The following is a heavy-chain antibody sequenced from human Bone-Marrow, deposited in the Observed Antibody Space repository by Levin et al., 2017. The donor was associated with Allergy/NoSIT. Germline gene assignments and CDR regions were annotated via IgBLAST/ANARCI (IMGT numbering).Heavy chain of an antibody. CDR1: GFTFSTYA. CDR3: AKGSGGAAGTRPLGH. D-gene: IGHD6-13*01. CDR2: VSGRDGGT. J-gene: IGHJ5*02. V-gene: IGHV3-23*01. Sequence: PGESLKISCAASGFTFSTYAMNWVRQAPGKGLEWVSAVSGRDGGTYYADSLKGRFTISRDNSKNTLYLQMNSLRAEDTAVYYCAKGSGGAAGTRPLGHWGQGTLVTVSS.